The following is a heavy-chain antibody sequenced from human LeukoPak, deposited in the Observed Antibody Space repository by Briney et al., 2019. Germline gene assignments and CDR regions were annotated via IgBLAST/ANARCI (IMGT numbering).Heavy chain of an antibody. CDR2: IRSKANSYAT. CDR1: GFTFSGSA. CDR3: TRLSVVTDDY. J-gene: IGHJ4*02. V-gene: IGHV3-73*01. Sequence: GGSLKLSCAASGFTFSGSAMHWVRQASGKGLEWVGRIRSKANSYATAYAASVKGGFTTSRDDSKNTAYLQMNSLKTEDTAVYYCTRLSVVTDDYWGQGTLVTVSS. D-gene: IGHD4-23*01.